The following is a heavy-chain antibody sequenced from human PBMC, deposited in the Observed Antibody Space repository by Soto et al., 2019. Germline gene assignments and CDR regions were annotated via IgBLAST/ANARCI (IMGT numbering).Heavy chain of an antibody. D-gene: IGHD2-2*01. CDR1: GGTFSSYA. Sequence: SVKVPCKASGGTFSSYAISWVRQAPGQGLEWMGGIIPIFGTANYAQKFQGRVTITADESTSTAYMELSSLRSEDTAVYYCARALVVPAAFNWFDPWGQGTLVTVSS. CDR2: IIPIFGTA. V-gene: IGHV1-69*13. CDR3: ARALVVPAAFNWFDP. J-gene: IGHJ5*02.